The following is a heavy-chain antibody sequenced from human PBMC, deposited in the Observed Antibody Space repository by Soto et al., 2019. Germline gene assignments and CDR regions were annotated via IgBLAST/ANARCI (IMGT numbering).Heavy chain of an antibody. J-gene: IGHJ4*02. Sequence: ASVKVPCKASGYTFTSYAIHWVRQAPGQRLEWMGWINAGNGNTKYSQKFQDRVTITRDTSASTAYMELSSLRSVDTAVYYCARDLGGWPDYWGQGTLVTVSS. V-gene: IGHV1-3*01. CDR2: INAGNGNT. CDR1: GYTFTSYA. D-gene: IGHD6-19*01. CDR3: ARDLGGWPDY.